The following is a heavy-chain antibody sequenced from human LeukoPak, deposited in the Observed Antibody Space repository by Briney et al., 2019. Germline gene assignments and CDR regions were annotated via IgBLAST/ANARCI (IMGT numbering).Heavy chain of an antibody. J-gene: IGHJ4*02. V-gene: IGHV3-21*01. Sequence: PGGSLGLSCAASGFTFSSYSMNWVRQAPGKGLEWVSSISSSSSYIYYADSVKGRFTISRDNAKNSLYLQMNSLRAEDTAVYYCARATNYYYDSSGYPPFDYWGQGTLVTVSS. CDR2: ISSSSSYI. CDR3: ARATNYYYDSSGYPPFDY. CDR1: GFTFSSYS. D-gene: IGHD3-22*01.